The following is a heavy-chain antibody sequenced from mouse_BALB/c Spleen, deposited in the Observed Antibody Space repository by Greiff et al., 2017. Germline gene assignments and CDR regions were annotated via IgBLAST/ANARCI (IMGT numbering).Heavy chain of an antibody. V-gene: IGHV3-6*02. J-gene: IGHJ4*01. D-gene: IGHD2-1*01. CDR3: AREGDLSFVVTTYYYAMDY. CDR1: GYSITSGYY. CDR2: ISYDGSN. Sequence: VQLQQSGPGLVKPSQSLSLTCSVTGYSITSGYYWNWIRQFPGNKLEWMGYISYDGSNNYNPSLKNRISITRDTSKNQFFLKLNSVTTEDTATYYCAREGDLSFVVTTYYYAMDYWGQGTSVTVSS.